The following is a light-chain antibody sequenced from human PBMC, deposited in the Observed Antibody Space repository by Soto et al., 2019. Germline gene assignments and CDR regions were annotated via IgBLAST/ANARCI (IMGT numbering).Light chain of an antibody. J-gene: IGLJ2*01. CDR2: SNN. V-gene: IGLV1-44*01. Sequence: QSVLTQPPSASGTPGQRVTISCSGSSSNIGSNTVNWYQQLPGTAPKLLIYSNNQRPSGVPDRFSGSKSGTSASLAISGLQSEDEADYYCAAWDDSLVSVVFGGGTKL. CDR3: AAWDDSLVSVV. CDR1: SSNIGSNT.